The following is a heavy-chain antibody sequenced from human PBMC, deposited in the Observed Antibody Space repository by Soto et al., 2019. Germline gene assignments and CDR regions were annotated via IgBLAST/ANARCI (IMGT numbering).Heavy chain of an antibody. CDR3: ERWSRDFSAIKWFDH. D-gene: IGHD3-3*01. CDR1: GDSFSSNSAA. Sequence: SQTLSLTCAISGDSFSSNSAAWNWIRQSPSRGLEWLGRTYYRSKWYNDYAVSVKSRITINPDTSKNQFSLQLNSVTPEDTAVYCYERWSRDFSAIKWFDHWGQGTLVTVSS. J-gene: IGHJ5*02. V-gene: IGHV6-1*01. CDR2: TYYRSKWYN.